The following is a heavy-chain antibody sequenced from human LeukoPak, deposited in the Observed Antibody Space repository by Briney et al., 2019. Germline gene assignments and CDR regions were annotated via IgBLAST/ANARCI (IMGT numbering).Heavy chain of an antibody. CDR3: ARSRTLLDSSVFDY. D-gene: IGHD3-22*01. J-gene: IGHJ4*02. CDR1: GGSISSANYY. CDR2: IYTSGST. Sequence: PSETLSLTCTVSGGSISSANYYWNWIRQPAGKGLERIGHIYTSGSTNYNPSLKSRVTISVDTSKNQFSLKLSSVTAADTAVYYCARSRTLLDSSVFDYWGQGTLVTVSS. V-gene: IGHV4-61*09.